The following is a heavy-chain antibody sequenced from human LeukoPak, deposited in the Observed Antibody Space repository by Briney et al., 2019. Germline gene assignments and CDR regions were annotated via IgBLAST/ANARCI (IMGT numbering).Heavy chain of an antibody. V-gene: IGHV4-4*07. CDR1: GGSISSYY. CDR3: ARAVSGRFDY. J-gene: IGHJ4*02. Sequence: EPSETLSLTCTVSGGSISSYYWSWIRQPAGKGLEWIGRIYTSGSTNYNPPLNSRVTISVDTSKNQFSLRLSSVTAADTAIYYCARAVSGRFDYWGQGTLVTVSS. CDR2: IYTSGST. D-gene: IGHD6-19*01.